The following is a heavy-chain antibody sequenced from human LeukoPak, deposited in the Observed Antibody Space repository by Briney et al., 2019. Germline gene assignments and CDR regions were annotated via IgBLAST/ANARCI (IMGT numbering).Heavy chain of an antibody. CDR2: IYYSGSS. V-gene: IGHV4-39*07. CDR3: ARKQWVEYYFES. Sequence: SETLSLTCTVSGGSISTSHYYWGWIRQPPGKGLEWIGSIYYSGSSYYNPSLQSRVTISVDTSKNQFSLKLSSVTAADTAVYYCARKQWVEYYFESWGQGTLVTVSS. J-gene: IGHJ4*02. D-gene: IGHD6-19*01. CDR1: GGSISTSHYY.